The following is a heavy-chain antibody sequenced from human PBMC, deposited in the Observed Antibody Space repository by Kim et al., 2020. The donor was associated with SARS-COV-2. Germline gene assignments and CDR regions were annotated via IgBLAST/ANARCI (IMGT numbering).Heavy chain of an antibody. V-gene: IGHV3-9*01. CDR2: ISWNSGSI. Sequence: GGSLRLSCAASGFTCGDYAMHWVRQAPGKGLEWVSGISWNSGSIGYADSVKGRFTISRDNAKNSLYLHMNSLRAEDTALYYCAKPRRRLSGHDAFDIWGQGTMVTVSS. J-gene: IGHJ3*02. CDR1: GFTCGDYA. D-gene: IGHD3-10*01. CDR3: AKPRRRLSGHDAFDI.